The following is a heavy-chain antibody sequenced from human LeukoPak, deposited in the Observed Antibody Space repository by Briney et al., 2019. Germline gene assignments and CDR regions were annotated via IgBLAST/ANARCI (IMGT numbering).Heavy chain of an antibody. CDR1: GYTFTSYA. V-gene: IGHV1-3*03. CDR2: INAGNGNT. CDR3: ARGVRGDYVWGSYRPLGFDY. Sequence: GASVKVSCKASGYTFTSYAMHWVRQAPGQRLEWMGWINAGNGNTKYSQEFQGRVTITRDTSASTAYMELSSLRSEDTAVYYCARGVRGDYVWGSYRPLGFDYWGQGTLVTVSS. J-gene: IGHJ4*02. D-gene: IGHD3-16*02.